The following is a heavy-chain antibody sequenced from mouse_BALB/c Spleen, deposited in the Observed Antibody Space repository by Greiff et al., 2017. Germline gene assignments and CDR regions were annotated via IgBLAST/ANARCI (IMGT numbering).Heavy chain of an antibody. J-gene: IGHJ4*01. CDR1: GYTFTSYY. D-gene: IGHD2-3*01. CDR2: IYPGNVNT. Sequence: VQLQQSGPELVKPGASVRISCKASGYTFTSYYIHWVKQRPGQGLEWIGWIYPGNVNTKYNEKFKGKATLTADKSSSTAYMQLSSLTSEDSAVYFCARYDGYYYAMDYWGQGTSVTVSS. CDR3: ARYDGYYYAMDY. V-gene: IGHV1S56*01.